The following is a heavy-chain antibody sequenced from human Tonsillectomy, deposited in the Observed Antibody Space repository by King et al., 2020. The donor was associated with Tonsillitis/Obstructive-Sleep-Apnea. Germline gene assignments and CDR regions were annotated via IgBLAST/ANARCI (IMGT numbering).Heavy chain of an antibody. V-gene: IGHV1-69*04. J-gene: IGHJ4*02. CDR3: ARGYYYDCSGYYNPYFDY. D-gene: IGHD3-22*01. CDR2: IIPILGIA. CDR1: GGTFSSYA. Sequence: QLVQSGAEVKKPGSSVKVSCKASGGTFSSYAISWVRQAPGQGLEWMGRIIPILGIANYAQKFQGRVTITADKSTSTAYMELSSLRSEDTAVYYCARGYYYDCSGYYNPYFDYWGQGTLVTVSS.